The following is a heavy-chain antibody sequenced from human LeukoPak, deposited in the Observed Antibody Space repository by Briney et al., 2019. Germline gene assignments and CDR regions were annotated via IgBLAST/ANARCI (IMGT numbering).Heavy chain of an antibody. J-gene: IGHJ6*02. CDR1: GFTFSSYG. V-gene: IGHV3-30*03. Sequence: PGGSLRLSCAASGFTFSSYGMHWVRQAPGKWLEWVAVISYDGSNKYYADSVKGRFTISRDNSKNTLYLQMNSLRAEDTAVYYCARQDSPYYYYYYYGMDVWGQGTTVTVSS. D-gene: IGHD1-26*01. CDR3: ARQDSPYYYYYYYGMDV. CDR2: ISYDGSNK.